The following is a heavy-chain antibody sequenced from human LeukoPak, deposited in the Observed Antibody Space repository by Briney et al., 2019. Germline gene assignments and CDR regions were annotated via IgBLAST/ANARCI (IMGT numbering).Heavy chain of an antibody. CDR2: FYSGDTT. CDR1: GFTVSSTY. D-gene: IGHD3-9*01. J-gene: IGHJ4*02. V-gene: IGHV3-66*01. Sequence: GGSLRLSCAASGFTVSSTYMSWVRQAPGKGLEWVSVFYSGDTTYYANSVKGRFTISRDSSKNMLYLQMNSLGAEDTAVYYCARRLLTGYYEFWGQGTLVTVSS. CDR3: ARRLLTGYYEF.